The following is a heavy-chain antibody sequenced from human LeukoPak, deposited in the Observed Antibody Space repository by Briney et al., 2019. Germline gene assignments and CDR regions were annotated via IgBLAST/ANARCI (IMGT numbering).Heavy chain of an antibody. J-gene: IGHJ6*02. D-gene: IGHD3-10*01. CDR3: AKEGPLLWFGELLGPYGMDV. CDR1: GFTFSSYA. Sequence: GGSLRLSCAASGFTFSSYAMSWVRQAPGKGLEWVSAISGSGGSTYYADSVKGRFTISRDNSKNTLYLQMNSLGAEDTAVYYCAKEGPLLWFGELLGPYGMDVWGQGTTVTVSS. V-gene: IGHV3-23*01. CDR2: ISGSGGST.